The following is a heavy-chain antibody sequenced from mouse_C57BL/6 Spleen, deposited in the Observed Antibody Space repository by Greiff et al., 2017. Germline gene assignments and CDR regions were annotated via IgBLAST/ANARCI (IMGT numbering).Heavy chain of an antibody. D-gene: IGHD4-1*01. J-gene: IGHJ1*03. CDR1: GYSITSCYY. V-gene: IGHV3-6*01. Sequence: EVQLQESGPGLVKPSQSLSLTCSVTGYSITSCYYWNWLRQFPGNKLEWVGYISYDGSNNYNPSLKNRIAITRDTTKNQFFLKLNSVTTEDTATYYCARGEELGHWYFDVWGTGTTVTVSS. CDR2: ISYDGSN. CDR3: ARGEELGHWYFDV.